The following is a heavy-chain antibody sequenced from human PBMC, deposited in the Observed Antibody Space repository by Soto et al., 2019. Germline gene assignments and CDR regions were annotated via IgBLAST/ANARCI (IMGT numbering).Heavy chain of an antibody. CDR3: ARPFVDTAMVDAFDI. Sequence: GESLKISCKGSGYSFTSYWIGWVRQMPGKGLEWMGIIYPGDSDTRYSPSFQGQVTISADKSISTAYLQWSSLKASDTAMYDCARPFVDTAMVDAFDIWGQGTMVTVSS. CDR1: GYSFTSYW. J-gene: IGHJ3*02. CDR2: IYPGDSDT. V-gene: IGHV5-51*01. D-gene: IGHD5-18*01.